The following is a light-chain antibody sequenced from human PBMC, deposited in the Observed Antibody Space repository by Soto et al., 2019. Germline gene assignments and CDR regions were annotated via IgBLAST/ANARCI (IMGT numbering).Light chain of an antibody. CDR3: SSSTNIFTRD. CDR2: EVS. CDR1: SSDVGSYNY. Sequence: QSALTQPASVSGSPGQSITISCTGTSSDVGSYNYVSWYQQHPGKAPKLMIYEVSNRPSGVSNRFSGSKSGNTASLTISGLQAEDEADYYGSSSTNIFTRDFGTGTKVTVL. V-gene: IGLV2-14*01. J-gene: IGLJ1*01.